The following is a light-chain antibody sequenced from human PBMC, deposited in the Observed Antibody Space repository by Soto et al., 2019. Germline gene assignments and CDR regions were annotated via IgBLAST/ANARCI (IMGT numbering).Light chain of an antibody. Sequence: IGLTHSPGTLSLSPGERSTLSCRASQSVSSGYLVWYQQKPGQAPRLLIYGASSRATGIPDRFSGSGSGTDFTLTISSLEPEDFAVYYCQQSSNWPPITFGQGTRRAIK. CDR3: QQSSNWPPIT. CDR1: QSVSSGY. J-gene: IGKJ5*01. V-gene: IGKV3D-20*02. CDR2: GAS.